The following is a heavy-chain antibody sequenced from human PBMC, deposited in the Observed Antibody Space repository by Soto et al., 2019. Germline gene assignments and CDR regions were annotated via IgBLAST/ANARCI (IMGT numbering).Heavy chain of an antibody. CDR3: ARYGGRGILDY. J-gene: IGHJ4*02. Sequence: QVQLQESGPGLVKPSQTLSLTCTVSGASISSGEHYWSWIRQHPGEGLEWIGYIYISATTYSNPSLKSRLTISVDTSKNQFSLSLRSVTAADSAVYYCARYGGRGILDYWGQGTLVTVSS. D-gene: IGHD3-10*01. V-gene: IGHV4-31*03. CDR2: IYISATT. CDR1: GASISSGEHY.